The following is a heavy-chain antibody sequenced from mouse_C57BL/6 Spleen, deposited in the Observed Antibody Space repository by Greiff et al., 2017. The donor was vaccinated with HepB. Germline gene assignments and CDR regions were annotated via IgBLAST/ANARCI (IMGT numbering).Heavy chain of an antibody. D-gene: IGHD4-1*01. CDR3: AREEPSNWDGDY. Sequence: VQLQQSGPELVKPGASVKISCKASGYTFTDYYMNWVKQSHGKSLEWIGDINPNNGGTSYNQKFKGKATLTVDKSSSTAYMELRSLTSEDSAVYYCAREEPSNWDGDYWGQGTSVTVSS. CDR2: INPNNGGT. CDR1: GYTFTDYY. V-gene: IGHV1-26*01. J-gene: IGHJ4*01.